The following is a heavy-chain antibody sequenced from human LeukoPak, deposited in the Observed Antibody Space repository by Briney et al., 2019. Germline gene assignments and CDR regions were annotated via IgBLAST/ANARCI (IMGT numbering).Heavy chain of an antibody. D-gene: IGHD2-15*01. J-gene: IGHJ6*02. Sequence: GGSLRLSCAASGFIFSSSGMHWVRQTPGKGLEWVGIIWYDGSNKYYADSVKGRFTISRDNAKNTVYLQMNSLRAEDTAVYYCARVFKEIVVVHTGTAYYYGMDVWGQGTTVTVSS. CDR3: ARVFKEIVVVHTGTAYYYGMDV. V-gene: IGHV3-33*01. CDR2: IWYDGSNK. CDR1: GFIFSSSG.